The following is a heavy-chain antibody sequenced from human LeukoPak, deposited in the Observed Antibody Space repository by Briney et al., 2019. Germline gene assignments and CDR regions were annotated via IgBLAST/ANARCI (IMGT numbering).Heavy chain of an antibody. Sequence: GESLKISCKGSGYSFTNYWVGWVRQMPGERLEWMAIIYPGDSDTRSSPSFQGQVTISADKSISTAYLQWSSLKASDTAMYYCASGLRYYFDYWGQGTLVTVSS. V-gene: IGHV5-51*01. CDR3: ASGLRYYFDY. CDR1: GYSFTNYW. J-gene: IGHJ4*02. CDR2: IYPGDSDT.